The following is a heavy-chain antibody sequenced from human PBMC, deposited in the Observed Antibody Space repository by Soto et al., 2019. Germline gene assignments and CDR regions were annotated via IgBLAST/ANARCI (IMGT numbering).Heavy chain of an antibody. Sequence: QITLKESGPTLVKPTQTLTLTCTFSGFSLSTSGVGVGWVRQPPGKALEWLGLIYWDDDKRSSPSLKSRLTITKDTSKNQVVLTVTNMDPVDTAAYYCAHRAVAGAFVYWGRGTLVAVSS. V-gene: IGHV2-5*02. J-gene: IGHJ4*02. CDR3: AHRAVAGAFVY. CDR1: GFSLSTSGVG. CDR2: IYWDDDK. D-gene: IGHD6-19*01.